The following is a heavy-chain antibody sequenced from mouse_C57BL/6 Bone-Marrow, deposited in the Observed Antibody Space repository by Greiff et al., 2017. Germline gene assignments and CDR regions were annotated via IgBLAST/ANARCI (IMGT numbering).Heavy chain of an antibody. CDR1: GYAFSSSW. Sequence: QVQLQQSGPELVKPGASVKISCKASGYAFSSSWMNWVKQRPGKGLEWIGRIYPGDGDTNYNGKFKGKATLTADKSSSTAYMQLSSLTSEDSAVYFCARRRHYYGSSYDYYAMDYWGQGTSVTVSS. J-gene: IGHJ4*01. CDR3: ARRRHYYGSSYDYYAMDY. V-gene: IGHV1-82*01. D-gene: IGHD1-1*01. CDR2: IYPGDGDT.